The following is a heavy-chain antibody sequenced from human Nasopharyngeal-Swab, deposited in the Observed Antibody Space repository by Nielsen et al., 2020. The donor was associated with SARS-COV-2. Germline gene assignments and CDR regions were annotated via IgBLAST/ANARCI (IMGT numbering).Heavy chain of an antibody. CDR2: IYYSGST. CDR1: GGSISSGDYY. Sequence: SETLSLTCTVSGGSISSGDYYWSWIRQPPGKGLEWIGYIYYSGSTYYNPSLKSRVTISVDTSKNQFSLKLSSVTAADTAVYYCARDAPFGAGPYNWFDPWGQGTLVTVSS. CDR3: ARDAPFGAGPYNWFDP. J-gene: IGHJ5*02. D-gene: IGHD3-16*01. V-gene: IGHV4-30-4*02.